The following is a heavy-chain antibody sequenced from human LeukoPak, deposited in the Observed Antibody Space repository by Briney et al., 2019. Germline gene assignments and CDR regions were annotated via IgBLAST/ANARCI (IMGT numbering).Heavy chain of an antibody. CDR1: GFTFTTYG. CDR3: ARGPSGYHNT. D-gene: IGHD5-12*01. CDR2: ISDSGSST. V-gene: IGHV3-23*01. J-gene: IGHJ4*02. Sequence: PGGSLRLSCAVSGFTFTTYGMSWVRQPPGKGLEWVTAISDSGSSTYYADSVKGRFTISRDNSKNTLYLQMNSLRAEDTAVYYCARGPSGYHNTGGQGTLVTVSS.